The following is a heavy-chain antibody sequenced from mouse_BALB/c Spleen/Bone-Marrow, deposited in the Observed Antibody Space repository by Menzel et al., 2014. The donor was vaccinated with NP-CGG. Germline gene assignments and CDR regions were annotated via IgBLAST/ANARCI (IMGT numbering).Heavy chain of an antibody. Sequence: SGAGLGRPGSSGKISCKASGYAFSSYWMNWVKQRPGQGLEWIGQIYPGDGDTNYNGKFKGKATLTADKSSSTAYMQLSGLTSEDSAVYFCARGRVWLFDYWGQGATLTVSS. CDR1: GYAFSSYW. V-gene: IGHV1-80*01. CDR3: ARGRVWLFDY. D-gene: IGHD2-10*02. J-gene: IGHJ2*01. CDR2: IYPGDGDT.